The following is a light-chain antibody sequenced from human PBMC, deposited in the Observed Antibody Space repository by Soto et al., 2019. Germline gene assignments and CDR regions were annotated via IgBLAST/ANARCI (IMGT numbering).Light chain of an antibody. CDR3: QHYSVFPLT. J-gene: IGKJ4*01. CDR1: ESISSW. Sequence: DIQMTQFPSTLSASVGDRVTITCRASESISSWLAWYQQKPGKAPKILIYKASTLQSGVPSRFTGSGSGTESALTISSLQPDDFAAYYCQHYSVFPLTFGGGTKVEIK. CDR2: KAS. V-gene: IGKV1-5*03.